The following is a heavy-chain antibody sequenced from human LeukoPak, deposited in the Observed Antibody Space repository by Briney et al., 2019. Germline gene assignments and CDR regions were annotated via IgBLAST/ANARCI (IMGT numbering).Heavy chain of an antibody. V-gene: IGHV5-51*01. CDR3: ARQTEQQLVLGYFDY. CDR2: IYPGDSDT. Sequence: GESLKVSCKGSGYSFTGYWIGWVRQTPGKGLEWMGIIYPGDSDTRYSPSFQGQVTISADKSISTAYLQWSSLKASDTAMYYCARQTEQQLVLGYFDYWGQGTLVTVSS. CDR1: GYSFTGYW. J-gene: IGHJ4*02. D-gene: IGHD6-13*01.